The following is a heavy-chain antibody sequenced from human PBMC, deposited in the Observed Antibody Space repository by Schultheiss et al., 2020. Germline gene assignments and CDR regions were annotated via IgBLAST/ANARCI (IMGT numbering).Heavy chain of an antibody. CDR2: ISYDGSNK. CDR1: GFTFSSYA. D-gene: IGHD3-3*01. V-gene: IGHV3-30*03. CDR3: ARDLYDFWNGPRGGYYFDY. J-gene: IGHJ4*02. Sequence: GGSLRLSCVSSGFTFSSYAMSWVRQVPGKGLEWVAVISYDGSNKYYADSVKGRFTISRDNSKNTLYLQMNSLRAEDTAVYYCARDLYDFWNGPRGGYYFDYWGQGTLVTVSS.